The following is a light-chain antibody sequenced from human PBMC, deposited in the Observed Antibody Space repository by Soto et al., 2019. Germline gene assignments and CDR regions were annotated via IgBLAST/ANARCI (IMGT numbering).Light chain of an antibody. Sequence: EVVMTQSPATLSVSPGEGATLSCRASQTVSRNLAWYQQRPGQAPRLLIYDISNRAAGVPARFSGSGSGTEFTLTVSSLQSDDFAVYYCQQYNGGPPWTFGQGTKVDVK. CDR2: DIS. J-gene: IGKJ1*01. CDR1: QTVSRN. CDR3: QQYNGGPPWT. V-gene: IGKV3-15*01.